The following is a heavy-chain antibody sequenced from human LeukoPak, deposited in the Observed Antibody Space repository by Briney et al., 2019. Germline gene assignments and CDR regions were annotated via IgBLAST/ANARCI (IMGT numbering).Heavy chain of an antibody. V-gene: IGHV3-23*01. CDR1: GFTFSSYA. Sequence: GGSLRLSCAASGFTFSSYAMSWVRQAPGKGLEWVSAISGSGGSTYYADSVKGRFTISRDNSKNTLYLQMNSLRAEDTAAYYCARRPYSSSWYYFDYWGQGTLVTVSS. D-gene: IGHD6-13*01. CDR3: ARRPYSSSWYYFDY. J-gene: IGHJ4*02. CDR2: ISGSGGST.